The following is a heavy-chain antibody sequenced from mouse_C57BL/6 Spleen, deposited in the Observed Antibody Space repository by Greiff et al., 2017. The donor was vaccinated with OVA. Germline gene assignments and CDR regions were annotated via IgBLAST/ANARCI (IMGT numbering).Heavy chain of an antibody. CDR3: ANLYDGYYLFAY. CDR2: INPNNGGT. V-gene: IGHV1-18*01. D-gene: IGHD2-3*01. J-gene: IGHJ3*01. CDR1: GYTFTDYN. Sequence: EVKLQESGPELVKPGASVKIPCEASGYTFTDYNMDWVKQSHGKSLEWIGDINPNNGGTIYNQKFKGKATLTVDKSSSTAYMELRSLTSEDTAVYYCANLYDGYYLFAYWGQGTLVTVSA.